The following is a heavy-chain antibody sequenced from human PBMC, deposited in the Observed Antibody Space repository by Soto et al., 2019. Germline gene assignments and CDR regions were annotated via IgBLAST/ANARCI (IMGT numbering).Heavy chain of an antibody. J-gene: IGHJ4*02. CDR1: GFTFSSYG. D-gene: IGHD4-4*01. CDR3: AKDIGDYSMGQADY. V-gene: IGHV3-30*18. CDR2: ISYDGSNK. Sequence: PGGSLRLSCAASGFTFSSYGMHWVRQAPGKGLEWVAVISYDGSNKYYADSVKGRFTISRDNSKNTLYLQMNSLRAEDTAVYYCAKDIGDYSMGQADYWGQGTLVTVSS.